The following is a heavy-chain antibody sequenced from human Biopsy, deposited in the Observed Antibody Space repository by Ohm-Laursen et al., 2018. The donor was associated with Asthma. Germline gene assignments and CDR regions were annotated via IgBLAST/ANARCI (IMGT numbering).Heavy chain of an antibody. CDR2: MHHSGSP. CDR1: GGSITSSSYY. V-gene: IGHV4-39*01. D-gene: IGHD3-22*01. J-gene: IGHJ4*02. Sequence: TLSLTCAVSGGSITSSSYYWGWIRQPPGKGMEWIGSMHHSGSPYYHPSLKSRATISVDTSKNQLSLKMSSVTAADTAVYFCVRHQYSSSWSTFDCWGQGALVTVSS. CDR3: VRHQYSSSWSTFDC.